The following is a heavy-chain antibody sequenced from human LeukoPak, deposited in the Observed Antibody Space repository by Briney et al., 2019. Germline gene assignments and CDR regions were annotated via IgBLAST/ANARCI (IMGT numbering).Heavy chain of an antibody. Sequence: ASVKVSCKASGYTFNVHPIQWVRQAPGQGLEWMGWINPNSGGTNYAQKFQGRVTMTRDTSISTAYMELSRLRSDDTAVYYCARSRITMVRGVVILGYWGQGTLVTVSS. CDR3: ARSRITMVRGVVILGY. J-gene: IGHJ4*02. CDR1: GYTFNVHP. D-gene: IGHD3-10*01. CDR2: INPNSGGT. V-gene: IGHV1-2*02.